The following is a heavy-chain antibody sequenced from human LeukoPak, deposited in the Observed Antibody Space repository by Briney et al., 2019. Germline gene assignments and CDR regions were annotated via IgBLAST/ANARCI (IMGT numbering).Heavy chain of an antibody. CDR1: GFTFSSYW. CDR2: IDSDGSRI. Sequence: GGSLRLSCAASGFTFSSYWMHWVRQAPGKGLVWVSRIDSDGSRISHGDSVKGRFTISRDNSKNTLYLQMNSLTTDDSAVYYCAREASVPEWGHFDYWGQGTLVTVSS. V-gene: IGHV3-74*01. D-gene: IGHD3-16*01. CDR3: AREASVPEWGHFDY. J-gene: IGHJ4*02.